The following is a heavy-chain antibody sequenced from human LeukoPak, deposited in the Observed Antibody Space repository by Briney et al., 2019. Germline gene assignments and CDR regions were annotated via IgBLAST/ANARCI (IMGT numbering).Heavy chain of an antibody. CDR2: IYHSGST. D-gene: IGHD3-10*01. V-gene: IGHV4-39*07. Sequence: SETLSLTCTVSGGSISSYYWGWIRQPPGKGLEWIGSIYHSGSTYYNPSLKSRVTISVDTSKNQFSLKLSSVTAADTAVYYCAREDYYGSGSYYFDYWGQGTLVTVSS. J-gene: IGHJ4*02. CDR3: AREDYYGSGSYYFDY. CDR1: GGSISSYY.